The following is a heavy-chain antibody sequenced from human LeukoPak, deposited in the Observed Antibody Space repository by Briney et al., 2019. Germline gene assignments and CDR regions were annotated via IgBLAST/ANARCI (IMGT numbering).Heavy chain of an antibody. J-gene: IGHJ4*02. CDR3: AGFGSGTGGSGFDY. CDR1: GYTFTSYG. CDR2: ISAYNGNT. V-gene: IGHV1-18*01. Sequence: ASVKVSCKASGYTFTSYGISWVRQAPGQGLEWMGWISAYNGNTNYAQKLQGRVTMTTDTSTSTAYMELRSLRSDDAAVYYCAGFGSGTGGSGFDYWGQGTLVTVSS. D-gene: IGHD2-15*01.